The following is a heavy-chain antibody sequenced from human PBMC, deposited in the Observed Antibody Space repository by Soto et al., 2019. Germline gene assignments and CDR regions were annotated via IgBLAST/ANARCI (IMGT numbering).Heavy chain of an antibody. CDR2: INHSGST. CDR1: GGSFSGYY. D-gene: IGHD5-12*01. CDR3: ARRDIVATTNLIDY. V-gene: IGHV4-34*01. J-gene: IGHJ4*02. Sequence: QVPLQQWGAGLLKPSETLSLTCAVYGGSFSGYYWSWIRQPPGKGLEWIGEINHSGSTNYNPSLKSRVTISVDTSKNQFSLKLSSVTAADTAVYYCARRDIVATTNLIDYWGQGTLVTVSS.